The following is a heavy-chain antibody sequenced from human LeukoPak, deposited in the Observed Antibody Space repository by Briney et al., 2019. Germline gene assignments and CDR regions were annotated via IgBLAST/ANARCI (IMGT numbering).Heavy chain of an antibody. J-gene: IGHJ4*02. CDR3: ARAGVGSVSGSGGYDY. CDR1: GGSFSGYY. Sequence: ETLSLTCAVYGGSFSGYYWSWIRQPPGKGLEWIGEINHSGSTNYNPSLKSRVTISVDTSKNQFSLKLSSVTAADTAVYYCARAGVGSVSGSGGYDYWGQGTLVTVSS. CDR2: INHSGST. V-gene: IGHV4-34*01. D-gene: IGHD3-10*01.